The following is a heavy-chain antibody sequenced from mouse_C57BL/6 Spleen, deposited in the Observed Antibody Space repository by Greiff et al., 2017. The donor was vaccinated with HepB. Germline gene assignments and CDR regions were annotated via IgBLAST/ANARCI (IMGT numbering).Heavy chain of an antibody. CDR3: ARRGRLGYYEGYAMDY. V-gene: IGHV2-2*01. Sequence: VQLQESGPGLVQPSQSLSITCTVSGFSLTSYGVHWVRQSPGKGLEWLGVIWSGGSTDYNAAFISRLSISKDNSTSQVFFKMNSLQADDTAIYYCARRGRLGYYEGYAMDYWGQGTSVTVSS. CDR2: IWSGGST. CDR1: GFSLTSYG. D-gene: IGHD2-4*01. J-gene: IGHJ4*01.